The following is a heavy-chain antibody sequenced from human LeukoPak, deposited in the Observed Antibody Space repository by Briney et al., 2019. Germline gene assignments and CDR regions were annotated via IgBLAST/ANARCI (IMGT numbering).Heavy chain of an antibody. J-gene: IGHJ4*02. CDR2: ISAYNGNT. V-gene: IGHV1-18*01. CDR1: GYTFTSYG. Sequence: ASVKVSCKASGYTFTSYGISWVRQAPGQGLEWMGWISAYNGNTNYAQKLQGRVTMTTDTSTSTAYMELRSLRSDDTAVYYCARDAGYYGPKPSDYWGQGTLVTASS. CDR3: ARDAGYYGPKPSDY. D-gene: IGHD3-10*01.